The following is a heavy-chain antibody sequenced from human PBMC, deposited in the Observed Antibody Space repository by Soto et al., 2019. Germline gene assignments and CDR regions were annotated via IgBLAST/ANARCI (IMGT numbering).Heavy chain of an antibody. CDR2: ISYDGSNK. D-gene: IGHD4-17*01. J-gene: IGHJ6*02. Sequence: QVQLVESGGGVVQPGRSLRLSCAASGFTFSSYAMHWVRQAPGKGLEWVAVISYDGSNKYYADSVKGRFTISRDNSKNXXDLQVSSVRADDTAVYYCARGDYGRNDDYDRRLDVWGQGTTVTVSS. V-gene: IGHV3-30-3*01. CDR3: ARGDYGRNDDYDRRLDV. CDR1: GFTFSSYA.